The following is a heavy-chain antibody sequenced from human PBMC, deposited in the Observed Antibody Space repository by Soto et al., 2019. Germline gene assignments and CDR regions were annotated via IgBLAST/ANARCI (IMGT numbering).Heavy chain of an antibody. D-gene: IGHD2-2*02. CDR1: GGSISRGGYY. J-gene: IGHJ4*02. CDR2: IFYSGST. V-gene: IGHV4-31*03. CDR3: ARITHTYTYFLDC. Sequence: PSETLSLTCTVSGGSISRGGYYWSWIRQNPGKGLEWIGYIFYSGSTFYNPSLKSRVTLSVDTSKNQLSLNLTSVTAADTAVYYCARITHTYTYFLDCWGQGTLVTVSS.